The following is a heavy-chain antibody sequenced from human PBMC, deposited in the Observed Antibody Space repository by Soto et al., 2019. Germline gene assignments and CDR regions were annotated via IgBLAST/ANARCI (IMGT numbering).Heavy chain of an antibody. CDR2: MNPNSGNT. V-gene: IGHV1-8*01. CDR1: GYTFTSYD. D-gene: IGHD6-19*01. J-gene: IGHJ6*02. CDR3: ARYPVAGHYYYYCMDV. Sequence: QVQLVQSGAEVKKPGASVKVSCKASGYTFTSYDINWVRQATGQGLEWMGWMNPNSGNTGYAQKFQGRVTMTRNTSISTAYMELSSLRSEDTAVYYCARYPVAGHYYYYCMDVWGQGTTVTVSS.